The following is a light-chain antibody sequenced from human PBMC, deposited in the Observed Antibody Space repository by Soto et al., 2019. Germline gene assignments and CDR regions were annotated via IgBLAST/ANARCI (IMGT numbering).Light chain of an antibody. CDR3: RSYDSSLSGVV. J-gene: IGLJ2*01. CDR1: SSNIGAGFD. CDR2: GNS. Sequence: QSVLTQPPSVSGAPGQRVTISCTGSSSNIGAGFDVRWYQQLPGTAPKLLIYGNSNRPSGVPDRFSDSKSGTSASLAITGLQAEDEADYYCRSYDSSLSGVVFGGGTQLTVL. V-gene: IGLV1-40*01.